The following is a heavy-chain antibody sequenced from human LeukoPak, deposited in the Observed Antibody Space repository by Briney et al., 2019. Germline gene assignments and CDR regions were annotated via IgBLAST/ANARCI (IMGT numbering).Heavy chain of an antibody. CDR1: GGSISSYY. CDR2: IYSSGST. Sequence: PSETLSLTCTVSGGSISSYYWSWIRQPAGKGLEWIGRIYSSGSTDYNPSLKSRVTMSVDTSKNKFSLKLSSVTAADTAVYYCARVGQLAFDYWGQGTLVTVSS. D-gene: IGHD2-2*01. J-gene: IGHJ4*02. V-gene: IGHV4-4*07. CDR3: ARVGQLAFDY.